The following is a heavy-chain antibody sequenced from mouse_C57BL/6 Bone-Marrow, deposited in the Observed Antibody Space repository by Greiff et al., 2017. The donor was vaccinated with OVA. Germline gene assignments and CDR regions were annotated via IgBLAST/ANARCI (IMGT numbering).Heavy chain of an antibody. V-gene: IGHV1-78*01. CDR2: INPGDGCT. J-gene: IGHJ3*01. CDR3: ATSVWFAD. CDR1: GYTFTDHT. Sequence: VQVVESDAELVKPGASVKISCTASGYTFTDHTMPWVKQRPEQGLEWIGYINPGDGCTKYNEKFKGKATLTADKSSSTADLQLNSLTSEDAAVYFCATSVWFADWGQGTLVTVAA.